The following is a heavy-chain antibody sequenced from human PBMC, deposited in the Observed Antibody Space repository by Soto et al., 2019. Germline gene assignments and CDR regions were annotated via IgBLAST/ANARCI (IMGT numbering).Heavy chain of an antibody. CDR1: GFTFSSYG. V-gene: IGHV3-30*18. CDR3: AKGGEVSWFDP. J-gene: IGHJ5*02. D-gene: IGHD3-16*01. Sequence: QVQLVESGGGVVQPGRSLRLSCAASGFTFSSYGMHWVRQAPGKGLEWVAVISYDGSNKYYADSVKGRFTISRDNSKNTLYLQMNSLRAEDTAVYYCAKGGEVSWFDPWGQGTLVTVSS. CDR2: ISYDGSNK.